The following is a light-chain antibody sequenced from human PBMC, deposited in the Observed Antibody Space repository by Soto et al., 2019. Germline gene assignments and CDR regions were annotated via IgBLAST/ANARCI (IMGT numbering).Light chain of an antibody. CDR3: NSYTSSSTLV. CDR1: SSDVGGYNY. Sequence: SVLTQPASVSGSPGQSITISCTGTSSDVGGYNYVSWYQQHPGKVPKLMIYEVSNRPSGVSNRFSGSKSGNTASLTISGLQAEDEADYYCNSYTSSSTLVFGGGTKLTVL. CDR2: EVS. V-gene: IGLV2-14*01. J-gene: IGLJ2*01.